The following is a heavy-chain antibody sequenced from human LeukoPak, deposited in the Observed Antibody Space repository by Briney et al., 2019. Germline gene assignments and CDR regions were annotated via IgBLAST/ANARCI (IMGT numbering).Heavy chain of an antibody. V-gene: IGHV4-34*01. J-gene: IGHJ5*02. Sequence: PSETLSLTCAVYGGSFSGYYWSWIRQPPGKGPEWIGEINHSGSTNYNPSLKSRVTISVDTSKNQFSLKLSSVTAADTAVYYCARGIKKTKGQLVLSWFDPWGQGTLVTVSS. CDR2: INHSGST. D-gene: IGHD6-6*01. CDR3: ARGIKKTKGQLVLSWFDP. CDR1: GGSFSGYY.